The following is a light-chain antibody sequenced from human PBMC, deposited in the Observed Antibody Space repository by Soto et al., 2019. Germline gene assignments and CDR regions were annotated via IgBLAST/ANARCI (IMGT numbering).Light chain of an antibody. J-gene: IGKJ2*01. Sequence: EIVLTQSPGTLSLSPGERATLSCRTSQSVSSNYVAWYQQKPGQTPRLLIYGASSRATGITDRFSGSGSGTDFTLTINRVEPADFAVYYCQQYGSSPYTFGQGTKLEIK. CDR1: QSVSSNY. CDR2: GAS. V-gene: IGKV3-20*01. CDR3: QQYGSSPYT.